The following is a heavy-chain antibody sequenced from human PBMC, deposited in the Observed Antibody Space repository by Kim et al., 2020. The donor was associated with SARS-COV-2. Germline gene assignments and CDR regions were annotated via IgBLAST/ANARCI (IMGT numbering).Heavy chain of an antibody. CDR3: ARAVAGFDY. J-gene: IGHJ4*02. CDR2: GSSK. D-gene: IGHD6-19*01. V-gene: IGHV3-30*03. Sequence: GSSKYYEDAVKGRFTISRDNSKNTLYLQMSSLRVEDTAVYYCARAVAGFDYWGQGTLVTVSS.